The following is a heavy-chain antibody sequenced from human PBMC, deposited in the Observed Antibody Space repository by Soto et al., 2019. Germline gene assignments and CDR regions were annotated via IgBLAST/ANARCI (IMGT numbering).Heavy chain of an antibody. V-gene: IGHV1-18*01. CDR2: ISAYNGNT. CDR1: GYTFTSYG. D-gene: IGHD5-18*01. Sequence: EASVKVSCKASGYTFTSYGISWVRQAPGQGLEWMGWISAYNGNTNYAQKLQGRVTMTTDTSTSTAYMELSSLRSEDTAVYYCAAENDSYGPYFDYWGQGTLVTVSS. CDR3: AAENDSYGPYFDY. J-gene: IGHJ4*02.